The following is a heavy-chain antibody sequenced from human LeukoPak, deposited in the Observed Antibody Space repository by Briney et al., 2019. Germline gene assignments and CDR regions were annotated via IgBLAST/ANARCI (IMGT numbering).Heavy chain of an antibody. D-gene: IGHD6-19*01. CDR2: IYYSGST. V-gene: IGHV4-59*08. CDR3: ASSIAVAGTAKVDY. J-gene: IGHJ4*02. Sequence: PSETLSLTCTVSGGSISSYYWSWLRQPPGKGLEWIGYIYYSGSTNYNPSLKSRVTISVDTSKNQFSLKLSSVTAADTAVYYCASSIAVAGTAKVDYWGQGTLVTVSS. CDR1: GGSISSYY.